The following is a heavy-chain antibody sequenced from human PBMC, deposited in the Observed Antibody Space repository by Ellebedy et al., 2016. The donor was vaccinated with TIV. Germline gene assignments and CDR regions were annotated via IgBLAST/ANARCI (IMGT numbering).Heavy chain of an antibody. CDR2: IRYDGSNK. J-gene: IGHJ4*02. CDR1: GFTFSSYG. CDR3: ANIYGTIGGYFDY. Sequence: GGSLRLSCAASGFTFSSYGMHWVRQAPGKGLEWVAFIRYDGSNKYYADSVKGRFTISRDNSKNTLYLQMNSLRAEDTAVYYCANIYGTIGGYFDYWGQGTLVTVSS. D-gene: IGHD2-8*01. V-gene: IGHV3-30*02.